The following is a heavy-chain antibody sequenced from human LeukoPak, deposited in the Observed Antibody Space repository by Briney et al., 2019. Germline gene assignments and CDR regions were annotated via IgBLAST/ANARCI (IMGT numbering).Heavy chain of an antibody. CDR2: IYYSGST. Sequence: PSETLSLTCTVSGDSVSSGSHYWIWIRQPPGKGLEWIVYIYYSGSTNYNPSLKSRVTISIDTSKNQFSLKLSSVTAADTAVDYCVRAARYYWFDPWGQGTLVTVSS. J-gene: IGHJ5*02. CDR1: GDSVSSGSHY. D-gene: IGHD1-14*01. CDR3: VRAARYYWFDP. V-gene: IGHV4-61*01.